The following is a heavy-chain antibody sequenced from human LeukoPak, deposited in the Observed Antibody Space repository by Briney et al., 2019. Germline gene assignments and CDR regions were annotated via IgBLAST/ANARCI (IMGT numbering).Heavy chain of an antibody. J-gene: IGHJ4*02. D-gene: IGHD3-10*02. CDR3: ARSKNQYSFGPGAFDY. CDR2: IWYDGSNK. V-gene: IGHV3-33*01. CDR1: GFTFSSYG. Sequence: PGGSLRLSCAASGFTFSSYGMHWVRQAPGKGLEWVAVIWYDGSNKYYADSVKGRFTISRDNSKNTLYLQMNSLRAEDTAVYYCARSKNQYSFGPGAFDYWGKGTLVT.